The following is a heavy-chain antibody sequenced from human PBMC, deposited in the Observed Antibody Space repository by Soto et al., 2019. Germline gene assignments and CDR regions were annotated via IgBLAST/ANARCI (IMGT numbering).Heavy chain of an antibody. CDR3: ARDAAAADDEIFDY. Sequence: QVQLVESGGGVVQPGRSLRLSCAASGFTFSSYGMHWVRQAPGKGLEWVAVIWSDGSNKYYADSVKGRFTISRDNSKNTLYLQMNSLRAEDTAVYYCARDAAAADDEIFDYWGQGTLVTVSS. J-gene: IGHJ4*02. D-gene: IGHD6-13*01. CDR2: IWSDGSNK. V-gene: IGHV3-33*01. CDR1: GFTFSSYG.